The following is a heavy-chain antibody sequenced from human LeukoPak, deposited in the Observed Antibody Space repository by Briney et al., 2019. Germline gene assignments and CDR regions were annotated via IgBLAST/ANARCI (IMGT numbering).Heavy chain of an antibody. CDR1: GYSITTVYY. V-gene: IGHV4-38-2*01. Sequence: SETLSLTCAVSGYSITTVYYWGWIRQPPGKGLEWIGSIHHSGNTYYKSSLKSRLTISVDTSKNQFSLKLSSVTAADTAVYYCALHYTDSRGNQNWFDPWGQGTLVTVSS. CDR2: IHHSGNT. CDR3: ALHYTDSRGNQNWFDP. J-gene: IGHJ5*02. D-gene: IGHD3-22*01.